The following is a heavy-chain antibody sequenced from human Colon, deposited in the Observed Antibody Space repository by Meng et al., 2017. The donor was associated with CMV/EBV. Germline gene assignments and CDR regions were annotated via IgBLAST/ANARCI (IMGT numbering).Heavy chain of an antibody. D-gene: IGHD6-13*01. J-gene: IGHJ5*02. CDR1: GGSIRTGSSY. CDR2: IFSSGST. Sequence: GSLRLSCSVSGGSIRTGSSYWGWVRQPPGKGLEWIGSIFSSGSTSYNPSLKNRVTMSVDTAKNQFSLNLTSVTAADTAVYSCARVPPFVSAGGPWFDPWGQGTRVTVSS. CDR3: ARVPPFVSAGGPWFDP. V-gene: IGHV4-39*07.